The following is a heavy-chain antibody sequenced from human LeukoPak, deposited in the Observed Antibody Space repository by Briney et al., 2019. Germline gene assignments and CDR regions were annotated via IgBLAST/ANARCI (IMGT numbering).Heavy chain of an antibody. CDR2: IYYSGST. Sequence: SETLSLTCTVSGGSISSYYWSWIRQPPGKGLEWIGYIYYSGSTNYNPSLKSRVTISVDTSKNQFSLKLSSVTAADTAVYYCARGSVVRGVIFDYWGQGTLVTVSS. D-gene: IGHD3-10*01. CDR1: GGSISSYY. CDR3: ARGSVVRGVIFDY. J-gene: IGHJ4*02. V-gene: IGHV4-59*01.